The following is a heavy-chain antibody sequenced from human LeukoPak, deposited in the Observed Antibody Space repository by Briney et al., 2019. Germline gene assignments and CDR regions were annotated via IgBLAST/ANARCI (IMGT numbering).Heavy chain of an antibody. CDR2: INPSGGST. D-gene: IGHD2-2*02. V-gene: IGHV1-46*04. CDR3: ARDQTDCSTTSCYKFHYGLDV. CDR1: GYTFTSYY. J-gene: IGHJ6*02. Sequence: ASVKVSCKASGYTFTSYYMHWVRQAPGQGLEWLGMINPSGGSTTYAQKLQGRVTMTRDTSTSTVYMELSSLRSEDTAVYYCARDQTDCSTTSCYKFHYGLDVWAKGPRSPSP.